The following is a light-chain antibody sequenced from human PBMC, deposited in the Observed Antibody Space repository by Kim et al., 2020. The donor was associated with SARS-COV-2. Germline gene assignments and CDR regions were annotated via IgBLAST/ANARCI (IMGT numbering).Light chain of an antibody. Sequence: LSPGERATLSCRSRQSISAYLAWYQVRPGQAPRLLIYDASNRATGIPARFSGSGSGTDFTLTISSLEPGDFAIYYCQQRSNWPLTFGGGTKVDIK. CDR1: QSISAY. J-gene: IGKJ4*01. CDR3: QQRSNWPLT. CDR2: DAS. V-gene: IGKV3-11*01.